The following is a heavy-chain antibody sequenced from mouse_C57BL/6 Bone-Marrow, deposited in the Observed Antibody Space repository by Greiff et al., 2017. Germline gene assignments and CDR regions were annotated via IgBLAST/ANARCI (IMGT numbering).Heavy chain of an antibody. CDR1: GYTFTSYW. J-gene: IGHJ3*01. Sequence: QVQLKQPGAELVKPGASVKLSSKASGYTFTSYWMHWVKQRPGQGLEWIGEIDPSDSYTNYNQKFKGKSTWTVDKSSSTAYMQLSSLTSADSAVYYSAREGLLRAWFAYWGQGTLVTVSA. V-gene: IGHV1-69*01. D-gene: IGHD1-1*01. CDR3: AREGLLRAWFAY. CDR2: IDPSDSYT.